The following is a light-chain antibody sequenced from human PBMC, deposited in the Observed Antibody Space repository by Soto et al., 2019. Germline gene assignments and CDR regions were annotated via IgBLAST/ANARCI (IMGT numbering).Light chain of an antibody. J-gene: IGKJ5*01. CDR1: QGVSRGY. Sequence: EILLTQSPGTLSLSPGERATLSCGAGQGVSRGYLAWYQQKAGQAPRLLIYGVSSRATGVSHRFSGSGSGTDFTLTISGLEPEDVAAYYCQQYGDSHPITFGQGTRLEIK. CDR2: GVS. CDR3: QQYGDSHPIT. V-gene: IGKV3-20*01.